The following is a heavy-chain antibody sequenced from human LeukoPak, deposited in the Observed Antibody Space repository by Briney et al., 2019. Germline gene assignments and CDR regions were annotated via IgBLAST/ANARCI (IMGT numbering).Heavy chain of an antibody. Sequence: SETLSLTCAVYGGSFSGYYWSWIRQPPGKGLEWIGEINHSGSTNYNPSLKSRVTISVDTSKNQFSLKLSSVTAADTAVYYCARGSVVPADPDGIWFDPWGQGTLVTVSS. V-gene: IGHV4-34*01. J-gene: IGHJ5*02. D-gene: IGHD2-2*01. CDR1: GGSFSGYY. CDR3: ARGSVVPADPDGIWFDP. CDR2: INHSGST.